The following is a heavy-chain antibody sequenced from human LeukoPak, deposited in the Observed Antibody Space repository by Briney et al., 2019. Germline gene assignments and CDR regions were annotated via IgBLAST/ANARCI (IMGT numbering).Heavy chain of an antibody. J-gene: IGHJ4*02. D-gene: IGHD1-20*01. V-gene: IGHV3-21*01. CDR2: ISSSSSYI. CDR1: GFTFSSYS. Sequence: GGSLRLSCAAPGFTFSSYSMNWVRQAPGKGLEWVSSISSSSSYIYYADSVKGRFTISRDNAKNSLYLQMNSLRAEDTAVYYCASGYNWNQGYFDYWGQGTLVTVSS. CDR3: ASGYNWNQGYFDY.